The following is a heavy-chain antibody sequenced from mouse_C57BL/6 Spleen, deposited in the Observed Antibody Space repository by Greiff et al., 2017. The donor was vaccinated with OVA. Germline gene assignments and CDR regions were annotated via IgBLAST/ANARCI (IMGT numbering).Heavy chain of an antibody. CDR1: GYSITSGYY. J-gene: IGHJ2*01. CDR3: AREGVVATDY. D-gene: IGHD1-1*01. Sequence: DVQLQESGPGLVKPSQSLSLTCSVTGYSITSGYYWNWIRQFPGNKLEWMGYISYDGSNNYNPSLKNRISITRDTSKNQFFLKLNSVTTEDTATYYCAREGVVATDYWGQGTTLTVSS. CDR2: ISYDGSN. V-gene: IGHV3-6*01.